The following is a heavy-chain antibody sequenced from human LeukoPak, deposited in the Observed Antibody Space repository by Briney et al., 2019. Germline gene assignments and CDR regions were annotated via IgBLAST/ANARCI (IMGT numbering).Heavy chain of an antibody. CDR2: IGTAGDT. Sequence: GGSLRLSCAASGFTFSSYDMHWVCQATGKGLEWVSAIGTAGDTYYPGSVKGRFTISRENAKNSLYLQMNSLRAGDTAVYYCAGDHYYGSGSPSYGMDVWGQGTTVTVSS. CDR3: AGDHYYGSGSPSYGMDV. D-gene: IGHD3-10*01. J-gene: IGHJ6*02. CDR1: GFTFSSYD. V-gene: IGHV3-13*01.